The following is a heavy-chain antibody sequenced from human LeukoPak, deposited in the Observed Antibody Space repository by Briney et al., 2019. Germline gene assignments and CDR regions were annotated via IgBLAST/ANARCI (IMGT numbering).Heavy chain of an antibody. J-gene: IGHJ4*02. V-gene: IGHV3-23*01. CDR3: AKERSYDSLTGYFDC. CDR2: LSGSGGTT. D-gene: IGHD3-9*01. CDR1: GFTLSSYA. Sequence: GGSLRLSCAASGFTLSSYAMSWVRQAPGKGLEWVSALSGSGGTTYYADSVKGRFTISRDNSKNTLYMQMNSLRAEDSAIYYCAKERSYDSLTGYFDCWGQGTLVTVSS.